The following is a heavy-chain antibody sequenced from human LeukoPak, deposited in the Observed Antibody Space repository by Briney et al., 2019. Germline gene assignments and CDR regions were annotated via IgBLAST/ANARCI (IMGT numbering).Heavy chain of an antibody. CDR3: AGSGYCTAGSCLPFDS. D-gene: IGHD2-15*01. CDR1: GYSSTSDY. J-gene: IGHJ4*02. Sequence: ASVKVSCKASGYSSTSDYMHWVRQAPGQGLEWMGWINPNSGGTNYAQKFQDRVTLTRDTSISTAYLELTTLRSDDTAVYYCAGSGYCTAGSCLPFDSWGQGTLVTVSS. CDR2: INPNSGGT. V-gene: IGHV1-2*02.